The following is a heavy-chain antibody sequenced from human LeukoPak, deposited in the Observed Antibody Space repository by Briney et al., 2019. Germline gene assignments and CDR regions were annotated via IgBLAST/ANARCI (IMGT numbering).Heavy chain of an antibody. J-gene: IGHJ6*02. CDR2: IYYSGST. V-gene: IGHV4-59*01. CDR1: GGSISSYY. Sequence: SETLSLTCTVSGGSISSYYWSWIRPPPGKGLEWIGYIYYSGSTNYNPSLESRVTISVDTSKNQFSLKLSSVTAADTAVYYCARDKGTTLGKDLKYYYYGMDVWGQGTTVTVSS. D-gene: IGHD4-11*01. CDR3: ARDKGTTLGKDLKYYYYGMDV.